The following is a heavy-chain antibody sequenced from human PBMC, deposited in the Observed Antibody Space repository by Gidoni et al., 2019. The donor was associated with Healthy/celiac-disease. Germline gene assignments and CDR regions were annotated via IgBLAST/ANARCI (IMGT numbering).Heavy chain of an antibody. CDR1: AGSISSSSYY. CDR2: IYLSGST. Sequence: QPQLQQSGPVLVKPSQTLSLTCTVSAGSISSSSYYWGWIRQPPGKGRRWIGSIYLSGSTYYNPSLKSRVTLCVDTSNTQFSLKLSSVTAADTAVYYCARRCWAYYYDSSGDNWFDPWGHGTLVTVSS. J-gene: IGHJ5*02. CDR3: ARRCWAYYYDSSGDNWFDP. D-gene: IGHD3-22*01. V-gene: IGHV4-39*01.